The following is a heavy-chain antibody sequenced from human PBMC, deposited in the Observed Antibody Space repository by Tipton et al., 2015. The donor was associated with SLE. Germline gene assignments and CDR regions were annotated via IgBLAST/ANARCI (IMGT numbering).Heavy chain of an antibody. J-gene: IGHJ6*03. V-gene: IGHV4-59*08. CDR3: VSPGEFTISPGYYYYMDV. CDR1: GGSISSYY. Sequence: TLSLTCTVSGGSISSYYWSWIRQPPGKGLEWIGYIYYSGSTNYNPSLESRVIISVDTSTNKFSLKLTSVTAADTAVYYCVSPGEFTISPGYYYYMDVWGKGTTVTVSS. D-gene: IGHD3-10*01. CDR2: IYYSGST.